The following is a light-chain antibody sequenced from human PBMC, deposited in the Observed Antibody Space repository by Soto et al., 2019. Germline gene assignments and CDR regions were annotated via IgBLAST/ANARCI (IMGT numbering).Light chain of an antibody. CDR1: QSIGSNY. CDR3: QQHDTSLTWT. J-gene: IGKJ1*01. V-gene: IGKV3-20*01. CDR2: GAS. Sequence: EIVLTQSPGTLSLSPGESATLSCRASQSIGSNYLAWYQQKPGQAPRLLIYGASKRATGIPDRFSGSGSGTEFTLTISRLEPEDFAIFYCQQHDTSLTWTFGQGTKVDI.